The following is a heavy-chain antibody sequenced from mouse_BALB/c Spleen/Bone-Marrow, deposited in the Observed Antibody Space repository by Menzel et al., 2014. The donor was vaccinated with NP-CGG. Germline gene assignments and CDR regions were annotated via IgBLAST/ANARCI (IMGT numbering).Heavy chain of an antibody. J-gene: IGHJ2*01. CDR2: ILPGSGIT. CDR3: TRGGSYYRYLDY. Sequence: QVQLQQSGAELMKPGASVKISCKATGYTFSSYWIEWVKQRPGHGLEWIGEILPGSGITNYNEKFKGKATFTADTSSNTAYMRLSSLTSEDSAVYYCTRGGSYYRYLDYWGQGTTLTVSS. CDR1: GYTFSSYW. D-gene: IGHD2-14*01. V-gene: IGHV1-9*01.